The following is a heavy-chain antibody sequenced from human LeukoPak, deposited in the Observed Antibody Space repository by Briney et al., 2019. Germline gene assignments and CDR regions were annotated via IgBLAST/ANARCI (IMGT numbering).Heavy chain of an antibody. CDR3: ARASYYYDSSGYYLDY. CDR2: IIPIFGIA. V-gene: IGHV1-69*04. CDR1: GSTFSSYA. D-gene: IGHD3-22*01. Sequence: SVKLSCKASGSTFSSYAISWVRQAPGQGLEWMRRIIPIFGIAKYAQKFQGRVTITADKSTSTDYMELSSLRSEDTAVYYCARASYYYDSSGYYLDYWGQGTLSPSPQ. J-gene: IGHJ4*02.